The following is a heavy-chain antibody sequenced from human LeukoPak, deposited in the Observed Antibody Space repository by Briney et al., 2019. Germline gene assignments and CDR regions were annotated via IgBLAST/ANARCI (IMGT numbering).Heavy chain of an antibody. J-gene: IGHJ4*02. CDR1: GFTFSSHSM. CDR2: VYHSGST. Sequence: GSLRLSCAASGFTFSSHSMNWVRQTPGKGLEWIGEVYHSGSTNYNPSLKSRVTISVDKSKNLFSLRLTSVTAADTAMYYCASARWDYWGQGTLVTVSS. D-gene: IGHD5-24*01. CDR3: ASARWDY. V-gene: IGHV4-4*02.